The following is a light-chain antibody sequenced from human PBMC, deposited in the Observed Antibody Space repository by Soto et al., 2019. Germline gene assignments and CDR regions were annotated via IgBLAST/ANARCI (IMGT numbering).Light chain of an antibody. CDR2: AAT. Sequence: EIVLTQSPGTLSLSPGERATLSCRASQSINNRYLAWYQQKPGQAPRLLIYAATTRATGTPDRFSGSGSGTDFTLTISRLEPEDVAVYYCQQFGSSPGFTFGPGTKVDIK. V-gene: IGKV3-20*01. J-gene: IGKJ3*01. CDR3: QQFGSSPGFT. CDR1: QSINNRY.